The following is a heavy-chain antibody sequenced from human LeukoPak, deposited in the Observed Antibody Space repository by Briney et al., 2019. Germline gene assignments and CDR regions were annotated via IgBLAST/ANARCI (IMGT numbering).Heavy chain of an antibody. CDR2: INWNGGST. V-gene: IGHV3-20*04. CDR3: ARIDTYYYDSSGYYSAFDI. Sequence: GGSLRLSCAASGFNVSSSFMSWVRQAPGKGLEWVSGINWNGGSTGYADSVKGRFTISRDNAKNSLYLQMNSLRAEDTALYYCARIDTYYYDSSGYYSAFDIWGQGTIVTVSS. J-gene: IGHJ3*02. D-gene: IGHD3-22*01. CDR1: GFNVSSSF.